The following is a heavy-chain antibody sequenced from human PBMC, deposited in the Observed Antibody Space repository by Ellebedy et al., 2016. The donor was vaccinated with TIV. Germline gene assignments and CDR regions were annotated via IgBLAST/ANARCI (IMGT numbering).Heavy chain of an antibody. CDR3: AHMDTAMSGYYFDY. Sequence: SGPTLVKPTQTLTLTCTFSGFSLSTSGMCVSWIRQPPGKALEWLARIDWDDDKYYSTSLKTRLTISKDTSKNQVVLTMTNMDPVDTATYYCAHMDTAMSGYYFDYWGQGTLVTVSS. CDR2: IDWDDDK. D-gene: IGHD5-18*01. J-gene: IGHJ4*02. V-gene: IGHV2-70*12. CDR1: GFSLSTSGMC.